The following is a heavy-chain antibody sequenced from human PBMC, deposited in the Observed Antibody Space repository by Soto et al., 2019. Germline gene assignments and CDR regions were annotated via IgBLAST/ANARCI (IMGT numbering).Heavy chain of an antibody. V-gene: IGHV3-7*05. D-gene: IGHD1-26*01. CDR3: ARSGGSYYLRYFDY. CDR2: IKQDGSEK. J-gene: IGHJ4*02. CDR1: GFTFSSYW. Sequence: GGSLRLSCAASGFTFSSYWMSWVRQAPGKGLEWVANIKQDGSEKYYVDSVKGRFTISRDNAKNSLYLQMNSLRAEDTAVYYCARSGGSYYLRYFDYWGQGTLVTVSS.